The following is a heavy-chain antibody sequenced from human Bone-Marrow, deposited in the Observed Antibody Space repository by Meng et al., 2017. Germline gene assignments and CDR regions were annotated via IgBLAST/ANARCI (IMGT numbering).Heavy chain of an antibody. J-gene: IGHJ4*02. CDR3: ASWIYSCGWQ. CDR1: GGSISSIDW. Sequence: QVQLQEWGPGLVKPSGTLSLPCVVSGGSISSIDWWSWVRQPPGKGLEWIGEIYHGGDTNYNPSLKSRVTIAIDKSKNQFSLKLSSVTAADTAVYYCASWIYSCGWQWGQGALVTVSS. CDR2: IYHGGDT. V-gene: IGHV4/OR15-8*02. D-gene: IGHD6-19*01.